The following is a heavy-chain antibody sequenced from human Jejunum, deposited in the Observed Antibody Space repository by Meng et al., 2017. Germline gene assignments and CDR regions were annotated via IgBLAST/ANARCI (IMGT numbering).Heavy chain of an antibody. CDR3: ARSLGWIHDAFDF. Sequence: SETLSLTCTVSGGSVSGYYCTWIRQPPGKGPEWIGNIYYSGRTNYNPSLKSRVTISIDTSRNQFSLKLSSVTAADTAVYYCARSLGWIHDAFDFWGQGTRVT. CDR1: GGSVSGYY. J-gene: IGHJ3*01. V-gene: IGHV4-59*02. CDR2: IYYSGRT. D-gene: IGHD5-18*01.